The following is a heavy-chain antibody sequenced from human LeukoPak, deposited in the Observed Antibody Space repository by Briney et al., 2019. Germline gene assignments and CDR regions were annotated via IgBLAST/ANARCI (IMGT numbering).Heavy chain of an antibody. CDR2: ITSDSNTI. D-gene: IGHD2-15*01. CDR3: ARDRMGGSFDY. V-gene: IGHV3-48*01. Sequence: GGSLRLSCEASGFAFSTYAMNWVRQAPGKGLGWVSFITSDSNTIYYADSMKGRFTISRDNAENSLYLQMNSLSAEDTAVYYCARDRMGGSFDYWGQGTLVTVSS. CDR1: GFAFSTYA. J-gene: IGHJ4*02.